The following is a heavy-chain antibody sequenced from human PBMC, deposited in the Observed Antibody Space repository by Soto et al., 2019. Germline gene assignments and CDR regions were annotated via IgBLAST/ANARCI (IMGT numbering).Heavy chain of an antibody. CDR1: GYTFYTYG. CDR3: ARGGYYGSGSYYIDFDF. V-gene: IGHV1-18*01. D-gene: IGHD3-10*01. Sequence: QVQLVQSEPEVKKPGASVKISCKTFGYTFYTYGISWVRQAPGQGLEWMGWINVYNGNINYAHNVQGRVTLTTDTSTTTAYMELRSLRSDDTAVYFCARGGYYGSGSYYIDFDFWGQGTLVTVSS. J-gene: IGHJ4*02. CDR2: INVYNGNI.